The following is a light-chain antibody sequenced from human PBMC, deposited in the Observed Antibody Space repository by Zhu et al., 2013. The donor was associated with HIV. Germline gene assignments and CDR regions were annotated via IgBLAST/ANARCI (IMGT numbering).Light chain of an antibody. Sequence: EIVLTQSPGTLSLSPGERATLSCRASQSVSSSSLAWYQQKPGQAPRLLIYDASSRATGIPDRFRGSGSGTDFTLTISSLEPEDFAVYYCQQRSDWPPSLTFGGGTKVEIK. CDR1: QSVSSSS. V-gene: IGKV3D-20*02. J-gene: IGKJ4*01. CDR2: DAS. CDR3: QQRSDWPPSLT.